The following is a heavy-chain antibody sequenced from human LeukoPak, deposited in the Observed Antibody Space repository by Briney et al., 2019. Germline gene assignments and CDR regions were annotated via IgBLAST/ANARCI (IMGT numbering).Heavy chain of an antibody. Sequence: GGSLRLSCAASGFTFSSYSMNWVRQAPGKGLEWVSYISSSSSTIYYADSVKGRFTISRDNSKNTLYLQMNSLRAEDTAVYYCAKGVTYGDYVPLDYWGQGTLVTVSS. V-gene: IGHV3-48*01. CDR2: ISSSSSTI. CDR1: GFTFSSYS. CDR3: AKGVTYGDYVPLDY. J-gene: IGHJ4*02. D-gene: IGHD4-17*01.